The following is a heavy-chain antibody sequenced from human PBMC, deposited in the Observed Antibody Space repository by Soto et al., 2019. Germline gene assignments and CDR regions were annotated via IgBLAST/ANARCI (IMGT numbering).Heavy chain of an antibody. V-gene: IGHV3-23*01. Sequence: GGSLRLSCAASGFTFSSNAMSWVRQAPGKGLEWVSGISSSGGSTYYADSVKGRFTISRNNSKNMLYLQMNNLRAEDTAVYYCAKAQGGSYFDYWGQGTLVTVSS. J-gene: IGHJ4*02. CDR3: AKAQGGSYFDY. CDR1: GFTFSSNA. D-gene: IGHD2-15*01. CDR2: ISSSGGST.